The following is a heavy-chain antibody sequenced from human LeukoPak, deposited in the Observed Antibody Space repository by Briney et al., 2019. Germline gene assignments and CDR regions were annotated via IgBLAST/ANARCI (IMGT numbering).Heavy chain of an antibody. CDR2: IIPIFGTA. D-gene: IGHD4-17*01. V-gene: IGHV1-69*06. J-gene: IGHJ3*02. CDR3: AKYDYGDYGDAFDI. CDR1: GGTFSSYA. Sequence: SVKVSYTASGGTFSSYAISWVRQAPGQGLEWMGGIIPIFGTANYAQKFQGRVTITADKSTSTAYMELSSLRSEDTAVYYCAKYDYGDYGDAFDIWGQGTMVTVSS.